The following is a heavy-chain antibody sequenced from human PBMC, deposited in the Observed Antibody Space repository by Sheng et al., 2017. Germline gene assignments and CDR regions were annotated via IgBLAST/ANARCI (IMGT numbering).Heavy chain of an antibody. D-gene: IGHD3-10*01. V-gene: IGHV4-4*07. J-gene: IGHJ6*02. CDR2: IYTSGST. CDR3: AREVITMVRRAAYYYYYGMDV. Sequence: QVQLQESGPGLVKPSETLSLTCTVSGGSISSYYWSWIRQPAGKGLEWIGRIYTSGSTNYNPSLKSRVTMSVDTSKNQFSLKLSSVTAADTAVYYCAREVITMVRRAAYYYYYGMDVWGQGTTVTVSS. CDR1: GGSISSYY.